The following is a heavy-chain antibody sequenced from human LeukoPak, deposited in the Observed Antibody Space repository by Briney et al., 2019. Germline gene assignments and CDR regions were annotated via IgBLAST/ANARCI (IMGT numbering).Heavy chain of an antibody. D-gene: IGHD6-19*01. Sequence: SETLSLTCTVSGGSISSGDYYWSWIRQPPGKGLEWIGYIYYSGSTYYNPSLKSRVTISVDTSKNQFSLKLSSVTAADTAVYYCARDPGIAVARYYGMDVWGQGTTVTVSS. CDR1: GGSISSGDYY. V-gene: IGHV4-30-4*01. CDR2: IYYSGST. J-gene: IGHJ6*02. CDR3: ARDPGIAVARYYGMDV.